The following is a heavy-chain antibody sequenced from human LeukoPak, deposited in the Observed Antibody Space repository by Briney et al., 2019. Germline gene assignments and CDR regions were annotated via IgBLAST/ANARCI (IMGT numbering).Heavy chain of an antibody. CDR2: IYYSGST. CDR3: ARDVSRRDGYRYFDY. D-gene: IGHD5-24*01. CDR1: GGSISSGGYY. Sequence: PSETLSLTCTVSGGSISSGGYYWSWIRQHPGKGLERIGYIYYSGSTYYNPSLKSRVTISVDTSKNQFSLKLSSVTAADTAVYYCARDVSRRDGYRYFDYWGQGTLVTVSS. V-gene: IGHV4-31*03. J-gene: IGHJ4*02.